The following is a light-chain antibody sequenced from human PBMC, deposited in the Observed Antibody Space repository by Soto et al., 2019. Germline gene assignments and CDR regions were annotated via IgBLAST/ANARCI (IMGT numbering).Light chain of an antibody. CDR1: SSNIGSNT. V-gene: IGLV1-44*01. CDR3: AAWDDSLNGLV. CDR2: NTN. Sequence: QSVLTQPPSASGTPGQRVTLSCSGSSSNIGSNTVNWYQQLPGTAPKLLIYNTNQRPSGVPDRFSGSKSGTSASLAISGLQSEDEADYYCAAWDDSLNGLVFGTGTKVTVL. J-gene: IGLJ1*01.